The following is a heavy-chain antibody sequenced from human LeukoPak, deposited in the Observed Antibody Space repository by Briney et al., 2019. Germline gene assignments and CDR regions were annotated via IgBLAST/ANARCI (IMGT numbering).Heavy chain of an antibody. V-gene: IGHV3-11*04. CDR3: AREDYYGSGPYYYYGMDV. D-gene: IGHD3-10*01. CDR1: GFTVSDNY. CDR2: ISSSSSTI. J-gene: IGHJ6*02. Sequence: GGSLRLSCAASGFTVSDNYMTWVRQAPGKGLEWVSYISSSSSTIYYADSVKGRFTISRDNAKNSLYLQMNSLRAEDTAVYYCAREDYYGSGPYYYYGMDVWGQGTTVTVSS.